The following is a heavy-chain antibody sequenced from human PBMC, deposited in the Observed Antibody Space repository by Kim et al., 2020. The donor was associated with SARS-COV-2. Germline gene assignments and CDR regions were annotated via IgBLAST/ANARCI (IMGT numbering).Heavy chain of an antibody. D-gene: IGHD3-10*01. CDR1: GGSISSYY. Sequence: SETLSLTCTVSGGSISSYYWSWIRQPPGKGLEWIGYIYYSGSTNYNPSLKSRVTISVDTSKNQFSLKLSSVTAADTAVYYCARGGLWFGTLLDYWGQGTLVTVSS. V-gene: IGHV4-59*01. CDR2: IYYSGST. CDR3: ARGGLWFGTLLDY. J-gene: IGHJ4*02.